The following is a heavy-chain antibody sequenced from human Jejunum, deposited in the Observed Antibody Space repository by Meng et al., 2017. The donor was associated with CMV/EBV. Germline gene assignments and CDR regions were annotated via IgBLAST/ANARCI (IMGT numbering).Heavy chain of an antibody. J-gene: IGHJ6*02. V-gene: IGHV3-74*01. Sequence: GFTFSNSWIHWVRQAPGKGLVWVSRINSDGSSTNYADSVKGRFTISRDNAKNTLYLQMNSLRAEDTAVYYCARGGSSYSYYYGMDVWGQGTTVTVSS. CDR3: ARGGSSYSYYYGMDV. CDR2: INSDGSST. D-gene: IGHD2-15*01. CDR1: GFTFSNSW.